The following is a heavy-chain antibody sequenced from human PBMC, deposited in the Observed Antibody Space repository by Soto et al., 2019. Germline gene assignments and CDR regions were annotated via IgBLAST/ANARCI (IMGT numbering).Heavy chain of an antibody. CDR3: ARFGYSTNIGIDY. CDR2: IYYSGST. Sequence: TLSLTCTVSGGSISSGGYYWSWIRQHPGKGLEWIGYIYYSGSTYYNPSLKSRVTISVDTSKNQFSLKLSSVTAADTAVYYCARFGYSTNIGIDYWGQGTLVTVS. D-gene: IGHD3-22*01. V-gene: IGHV4-31*03. CDR1: GGSISSGGYY. J-gene: IGHJ4*02.